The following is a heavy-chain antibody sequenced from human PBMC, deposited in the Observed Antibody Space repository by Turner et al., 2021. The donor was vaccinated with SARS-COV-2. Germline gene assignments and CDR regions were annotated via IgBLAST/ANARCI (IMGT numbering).Heavy chain of an antibody. CDR3: TTGLCSGGSCHWDDAFEI. V-gene: IGHV3-15*01. J-gene: IGHJ3*02. CDR2: IKSKSEGATT. Sequence: EVQLVESGGGLVKPGGSLRLSCAASAFAFNNAWLTWVRQAPGKGLEWVGRIKSKSEGATTDYAAPVKDRFSISRDDSKNTVDLQMNSLESDDTAVYYCTTGLCSGGSCHWDDAFEIWGLGTMVTVSS. CDR1: AFAFNNAW. D-gene: IGHD2-15*01.